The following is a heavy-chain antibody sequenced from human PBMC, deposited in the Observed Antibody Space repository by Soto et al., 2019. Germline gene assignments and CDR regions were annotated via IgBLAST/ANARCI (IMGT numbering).Heavy chain of an antibody. CDR2: VSAYNGNT. D-gene: IGHD1-1*01. J-gene: IGHJ4*02. Sequence: QVQLVQSGAEVKKPGTSLKVSCKASGYTFSNEAITWVRQAPGQGLEWMGWVSAYNGNTNYAQKFKGRVTMTTDTSKSTAYMEVRSLRYDDTAVYFCARASRYYWNDTMDCGQGTPVTVSS. CDR1: GYTFSNEA. CDR3: ARASRYYWNDTMD. V-gene: IGHV1-18*01.